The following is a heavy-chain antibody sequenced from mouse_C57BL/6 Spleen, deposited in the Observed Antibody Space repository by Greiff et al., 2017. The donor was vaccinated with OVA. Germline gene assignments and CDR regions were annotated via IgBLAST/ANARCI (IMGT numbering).Heavy chain of an antibody. CDR2: IYPVSGDT. CDR3: AADGLYSMDY. J-gene: IGHJ4*01. V-gene: IGHV1-11*01. Sequence: VQLQQSGAELASPGASVTLSCKASGYTFTDHIMNWVKKRTGQGLEWIGRIYPVSGDTNYNQKFMGKATLTVDRSSSTAYMVLNSLPSDDPAVYYCAADGLYSMDYWGQGTSLTVSS. CDR1: GYTFTDHI. D-gene: IGHD6-2*01.